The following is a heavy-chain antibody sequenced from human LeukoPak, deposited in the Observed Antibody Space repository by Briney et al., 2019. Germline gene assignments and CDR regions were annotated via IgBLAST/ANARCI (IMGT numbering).Heavy chain of an antibody. V-gene: IGHV5-51*01. CDR2: IYPADSDI. J-gene: IGHJ5*02. CDR1: GYSINNYW. CDR3: ARQEYCSGGSCYTWFDP. Sequence: GESLKISCKGSGYSINNYWIGWVRQMPGKGLEWMGIIYPADSDIRYSPSFQGQVTISADKSISTAYQQWSSLKASDTALYYCARQEYCSGGSCYTWFDPWGQGTLVIVSS. D-gene: IGHD2-15*01.